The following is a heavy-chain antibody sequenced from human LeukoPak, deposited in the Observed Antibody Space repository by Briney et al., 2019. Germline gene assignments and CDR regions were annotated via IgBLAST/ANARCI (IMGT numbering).Heavy chain of an antibody. V-gene: IGHV3-7*01. CDR1: GFTFSSYR. J-gene: IGHJ6*03. CDR3: AVSGYSSSWLLYYYYYYMDV. Sequence: PGGSLRLSCAASGFTFSSYRMSWVRQAPGKGLEWVANIKQDGSEKHYVDSVKGRFTISRDNAKNSLYLPMNSLRAEDTAVYYCAVSGYSSSWLLYYYYYYMDVWGKGTTVTVSS. CDR2: IKQDGSEK. D-gene: IGHD6-13*01.